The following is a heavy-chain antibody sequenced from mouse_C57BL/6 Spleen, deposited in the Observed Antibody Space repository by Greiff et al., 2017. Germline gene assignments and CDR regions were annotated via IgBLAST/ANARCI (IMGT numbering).Heavy chain of an antibody. CDR2: INYDGSST. V-gene: IGHV5-16*01. J-gene: IGHJ4*01. CDR3: ARDSDYDAMDY. CDR1: GFTFSDYY. Sequence: EVKVVESEGGLVQPGSSMKLSCTASGFTFSDYYMAWVRQVPEKGLEWVANINYDGSSTYYLDSLKSRFIISGDNAKNILYLQMSSLKSEDTATYYCARDSDYDAMDYWGQGTSVTVSS.